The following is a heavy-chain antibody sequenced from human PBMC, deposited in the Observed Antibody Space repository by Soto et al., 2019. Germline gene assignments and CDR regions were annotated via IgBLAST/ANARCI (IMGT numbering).Heavy chain of an antibody. CDR1: GFTFSTYE. D-gene: IGHD6-13*01. CDR3: ARKGYSSSWYVYYGFDV. Sequence: EVQLVESGGGLVQPGGSLRLSCGASGFTFSTYEMNWVRQAPGKGLEWISAISSSGRTISYVDSVRGRFTISRDNAKNSVSLQMNSLRAEDTAFYYCARKGYSSSWYVYYGFDVWGQGTTVTVAS. CDR2: ISSSGRTI. J-gene: IGHJ6*02. V-gene: IGHV3-48*03.